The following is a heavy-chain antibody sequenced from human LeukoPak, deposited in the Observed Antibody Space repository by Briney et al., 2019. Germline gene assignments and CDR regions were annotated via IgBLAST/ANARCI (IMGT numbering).Heavy chain of an antibody. CDR1: GYTFTGYY. J-gene: IGHJ5*02. CDR2: INPNSGGT. V-gene: IGHV1-2*02. Sequence: ASVKVSCKAPGYTFTGYYMHWVRQAPGQGLEWMGWINPNSGGTNYAQKFQGRVTKTRDTSISTAYMELSRLRSDDTAVYYCARDRRIAARRRNWFDPWGQGTLVTVSS. CDR3: ARDRRIAARRRNWFDP. D-gene: IGHD6-13*01.